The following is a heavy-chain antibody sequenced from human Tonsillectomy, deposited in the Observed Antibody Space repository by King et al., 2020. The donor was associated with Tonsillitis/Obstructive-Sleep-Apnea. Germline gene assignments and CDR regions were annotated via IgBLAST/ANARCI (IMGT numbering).Heavy chain of an antibody. D-gene: IGHD2-2*02. V-gene: IGHV4-59*01. Sequence: QLQESGPGLVKPSETLSLTCTVSGGSISSYYWSWIRQRPGKGLEWIGYIYYSGSTNYNPSLKSRVTISVDTSKNQFSLKLSSVTAADTAVYYCARDGKYCSSTSCYTYYYYMDVWGKGTTVTVSS. CDR3: ARDGKYCSSTSCYTYYYYMDV. J-gene: IGHJ6*03. CDR1: GGSISSYY. CDR2: IYYSGST.